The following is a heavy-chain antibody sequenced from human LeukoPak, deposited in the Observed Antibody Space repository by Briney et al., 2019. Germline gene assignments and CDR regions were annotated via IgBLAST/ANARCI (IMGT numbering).Heavy chain of an antibody. CDR2: VFHSGTT. J-gene: IGHJ4*02. CDR1: GGSFSDYY. V-gene: IGHV4-34*12. CDR3: ARARRGSSIRGPLDY. D-gene: IGHD6-6*01. Sequence: SETLSLTCAVYGGSFSDYYWTWIRQTPGKGLEWIGKVFHSGTTNYNSYLKSRVSISVDTSKSQFSLKLSSVTAADTSLYYCARARRGSSIRGPLDYWGQGALVTVSS.